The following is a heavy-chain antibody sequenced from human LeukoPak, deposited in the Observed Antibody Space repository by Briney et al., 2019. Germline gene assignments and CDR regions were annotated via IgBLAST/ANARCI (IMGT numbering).Heavy chain of an antibody. CDR3: ARALPKYDYVWGSYRPDAFDI. V-gene: IGHV3-21*01. CDR1: GFTFSSYS. Sequence: GGSLRLSCAASGFTFSSYSMNWVRQAPGKGLEWVSPISSSSSYIYYADSVKGRFTISRDNAKNSLYLQMNSLRAEDTAVYYCARALPKYDYVWGSYRPDAFDIWGQGTMVTVSS. J-gene: IGHJ3*02. CDR2: ISSSSSYI. D-gene: IGHD3-16*02.